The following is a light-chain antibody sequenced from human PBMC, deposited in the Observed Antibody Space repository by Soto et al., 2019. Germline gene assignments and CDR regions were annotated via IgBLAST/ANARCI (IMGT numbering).Light chain of an antibody. CDR2: GAS. CDR3: QQYGSSPRT. CDR1: ETVATN. V-gene: IGKV3-20*01. Sequence: VMTQSPATLSVSPGERATLSCWASETVATNLAWYQQKPGQAPRLLISGASTRAAGISDRFRGSGSGTDFTLTISRLEPEDFAVYYCQQYGSSPRTFGQGTKVEIK. J-gene: IGKJ1*01.